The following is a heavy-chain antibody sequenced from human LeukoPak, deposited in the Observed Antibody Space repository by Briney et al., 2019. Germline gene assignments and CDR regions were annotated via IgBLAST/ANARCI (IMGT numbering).Heavy chain of an antibody. J-gene: IGHJ4*02. Sequence: ASVKVSCKASGYTFTSYYMHWVRQAPGQGLEWMGIINPNSGSTSYAQKFQGRVTMTRDMSTSTVYMELSSLRSEDTAVYYCAREGISDSSGLRFDYWGQGTLVSVSS. D-gene: IGHD3-22*01. V-gene: IGHV1-46*01. CDR2: INPNSGST. CDR1: GYTFTSYY. CDR3: AREGISDSSGLRFDY.